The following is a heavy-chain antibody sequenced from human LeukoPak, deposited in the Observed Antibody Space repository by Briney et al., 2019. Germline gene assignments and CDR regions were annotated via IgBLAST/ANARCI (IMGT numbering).Heavy chain of an antibody. CDR2: IKQDGSEK. CDR1: GFTFSSDW. V-gene: IGHV3-7*01. D-gene: IGHD3-3*01. J-gene: IGHJ3*02. Sequence: PGGSLRLSCAASGFTFSSDWMSWVRQAPGKGLEWVANIKQDGSEKYYVDSVKGRFTISRDNAKNSLYLQMNSLRAEDTAVYYCERDALEYYDFWSGYYAFDIWGQGTMVTVSS. CDR3: ERDALEYYDFWSGYYAFDI.